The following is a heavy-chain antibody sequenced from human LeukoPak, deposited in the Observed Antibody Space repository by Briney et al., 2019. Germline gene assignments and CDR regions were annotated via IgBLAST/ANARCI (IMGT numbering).Heavy chain of an antibody. D-gene: IGHD3-10*01. V-gene: IGHV4-30-2*01. CDR3: AREQRTYYYYDGGAFDI. CDR2: IYHSGST. J-gene: IGHJ3*02. CDR1: GGSISSGGYY. Sequence: PSQTLSLTCTVSGGSISSGGYYWSWIRQPPGKGLEWIGYIYHSGSTYYNPSLKSRVTISVDTSKNQFSLKLSSVTAADTAVYYCAREQRTYYYYDGGAFDIWGQGTMVTVSS.